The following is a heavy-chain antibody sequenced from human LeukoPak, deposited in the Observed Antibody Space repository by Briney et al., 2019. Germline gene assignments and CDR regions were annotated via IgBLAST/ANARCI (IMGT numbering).Heavy chain of an antibody. CDR3: ASSSHENDY. V-gene: IGHV3-30*04. CDR1: GFTFSSYA. J-gene: IGHJ4*02. D-gene: IGHD2-2*01. CDR2: ISYDGSNK. Sequence: GGSLRLSCAASGFTFSSYAMHWVRQAPGKGLEWVAVISYDGSNKYYADSVKGRFTISRDNSKNTLYLQMNSLRAEDTAVYYCASSSHENDYWGQGTLVTVSS.